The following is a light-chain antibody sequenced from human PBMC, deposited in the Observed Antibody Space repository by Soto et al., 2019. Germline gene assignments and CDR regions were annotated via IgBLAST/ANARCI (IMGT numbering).Light chain of an antibody. V-gene: IGKV1-39*01. Sequence: DIQMTQSPSSLSASVGDRVTITCRASQYISNYLNWYQQKPGKAPNLLISGASRLQSGVPSRFSGSGSETDLSLTFIRLQPEDFATYSCQQSYNTPRPFGQGTKVEIK. CDR3: QQSYNTPRP. CDR1: QYISNY. CDR2: GAS. J-gene: IGKJ1*01.